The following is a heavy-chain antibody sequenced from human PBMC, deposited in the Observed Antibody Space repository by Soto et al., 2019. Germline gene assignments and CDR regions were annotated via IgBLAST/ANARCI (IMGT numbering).Heavy chain of an antibody. J-gene: IGHJ4*02. D-gene: IGHD6-19*01. CDR3: ARSFGWYAIDY. CDR2: ISHIGIV. V-gene: IGHV4-4*02. CDR1: GVSISSNYY. Sequence: QVLLQESGPGLVQPSGTLSLSCVVSGVSISSNYYWGWVRQPPGKGLEWLGEISHIGIVNYNPSLKSRVTIAMDKSQNQFSLKVNSVTAADTAVYYCARSFGWYAIDYWGQGTLVIVSS.